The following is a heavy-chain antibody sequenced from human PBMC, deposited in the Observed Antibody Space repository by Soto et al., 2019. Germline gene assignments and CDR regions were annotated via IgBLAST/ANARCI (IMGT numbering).Heavy chain of an antibody. D-gene: IGHD6-13*01. CDR1: GYTFINYD. CDR2: MNPNGGRT. CDR3: ARRIASAGTWWFDP. V-gene: IGHV1-8*01. Sequence: VQLVQSGAEVKKPGASVKVSCKASGYTFINYDINWVRQATGQGLEWMGWMNPNGGRTGYAQKFQGRVTMTRNIYITTAYMELTGLRFADTAVYYCARRIASAGTWWFDPWGPGTLVTVSS. J-gene: IGHJ5*02.